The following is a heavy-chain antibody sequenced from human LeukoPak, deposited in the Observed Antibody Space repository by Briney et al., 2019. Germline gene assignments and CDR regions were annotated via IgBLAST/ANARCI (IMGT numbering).Heavy chain of an antibody. D-gene: IGHD3-3*01. Sequence: GGSLRLSCAASGFTFSSYAMHWVRQAPGKGLEWVAFIRYDGSNKYYADSVKGRFTISRDNSKNTLYLQVNSLRAEDTAVYYCAKDLRFLEWGPVDYWGQGTLVTVSS. CDR3: AKDLRFLEWGPVDY. CDR2: IRYDGSNK. V-gene: IGHV3-30*02. J-gene: IGHJ4*02. CDR1: GFTFSSYA.